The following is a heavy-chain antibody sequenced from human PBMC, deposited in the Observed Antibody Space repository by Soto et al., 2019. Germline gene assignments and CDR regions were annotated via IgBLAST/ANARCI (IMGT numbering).Heavy chain of an antibody. Sequence: GGSLRLSCAASGFTFSSSWMHWVRQAPGKGLVWVSRVSGDGSSTNYADSVKGRFTISRDNAKNTLYLQMNSLRAEDAAVYYCVMPPPGGGYSAFDFCPGGKEPRVTAPS. D-gene: IGHD5-12*01. CDR1: GFTFSSSW. V-gene: IGHV3-74*01. CDR2: VSGDGSST. J-gene: IGHJ4*02. CDR3: VMPPPGGGYSAFDFCP.